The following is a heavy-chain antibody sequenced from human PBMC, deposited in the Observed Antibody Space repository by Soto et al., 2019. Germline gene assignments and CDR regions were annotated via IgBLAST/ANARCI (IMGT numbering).Heavy chain of an antibody. V-gene: IGHV3-15*01. CDR1: GFTFSNAW. Sequence: GGSLRLSCAASGFTFSNAWMSWVRQAPGKGLEWVGRIKSKTDAGTTDYAAPVKGRFTISRDDSKNTLYLQMNSLKTEDTAVYYCTTHRTVVVPAAMTNDYWGPGTMVTVYS. CDR2: IKSKTDAGTT. D-gene: IGHD2-2*01. CDR3: TTHRTVVVPAAMTNDY. J-gene: IGHJ4*02.